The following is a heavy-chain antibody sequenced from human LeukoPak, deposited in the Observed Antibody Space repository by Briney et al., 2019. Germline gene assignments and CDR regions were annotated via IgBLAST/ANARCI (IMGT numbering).Heavy chain of an antibody. J-gene: IGHJ4*02. Sequence: GGSLRLSCAASGFTFSSYEMNWVRQAPGKGLEWVSSISSSSSYIYYADSVKGRFTISRDNAKNSLYLQMNSLRAEDTAVYYCAMDQHSSGWYVFDYWGQGTLVTVSS. D-gene: IGHD6-19*01. CDR1: GFTFSSYE. CDR3: AMDQHSSGWYVFDY. V-gene: IGHV3-21*01. CDR2: ISSSSSYI.